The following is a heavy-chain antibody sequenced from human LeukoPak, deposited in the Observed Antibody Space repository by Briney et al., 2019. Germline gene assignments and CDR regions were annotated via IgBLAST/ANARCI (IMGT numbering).Heavy chain of an antibody. CDR1: GYTFTGYY. Sequence: GASVKVSCKASGYTFTGYYMHWVRQAPGQGLEWMGWINPNSGGTNYAQKFQGRVTMTRDTSISTAYMELSRLRSDDTAVYYCARDYTYYYDSSGYPRYDYWGQGTLVTVSS. V-gene: IGHV1-2*02. CDR2: INPNSGGT. CDR3: ARDYTYYYDSSGYPRYDY. J-gene: IGHJ4*02. D-gene: IGHD3-22*01.